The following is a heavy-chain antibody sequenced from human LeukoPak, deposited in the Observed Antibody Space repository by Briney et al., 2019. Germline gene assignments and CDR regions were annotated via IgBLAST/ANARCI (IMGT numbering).Heavy chain of an antibody. D-gene: IGHD3-3*01. CDR3: ARERVRGFITIFGVVTSPRRSYFDL. Sequence: SVKVSCKASGYTFTSYDINWVRQATGQGLEWMGWMNPNSGNTGYAQKFQGRVTITRNTSISTAYMELSSLRSEDTAVYYCARERVRGFITIFGVVTSPRRSYFDLWGRGTLVTVSS. CDR2: MNPNSGNT. CDR1: GYTFTSYD. V-gene: IGHV1-8*03. J-gene: IGHJ2*01.